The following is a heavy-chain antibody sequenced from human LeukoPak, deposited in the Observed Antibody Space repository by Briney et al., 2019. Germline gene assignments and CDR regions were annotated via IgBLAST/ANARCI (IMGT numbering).Heavy chain of an antibody. CDR2: IRYAGSNK. Sequence: GGSLRLSWAASGLTFSRYVMHWVRQAPGKRLEWVAFIRYAGSNKYYADSVKGRFTISRDNSKNTLYLQMNSLRAEDTAAYYCAKDTSGSYSWRLDYWGQGTLVTVSS. J-gene: IGHJ4*02. D-gene: IGHD1-26*01. V-gene: IGHV3-30*02. CDR1: GLTFSRYV. CDR3: AKDTSGSYSWRLDY.